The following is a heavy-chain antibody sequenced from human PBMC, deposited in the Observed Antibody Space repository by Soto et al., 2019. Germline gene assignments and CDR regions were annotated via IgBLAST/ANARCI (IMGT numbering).Heavy chain of an antibody. V-gene: IGHV4-31*03. Sequence: KPSETLSLTCTVSGGSISSGGYYWSWIRQHPGKGLEWIGYIYYSGSTYYNPSLKSRVTISVDTSKNQFSLKLSSVTAADTAVYYCAREPTTMGAVDYWGQGTLVTVSS. CDR2: IYYSGST. CDR3: AREPTTMGAVDY. D-gene: IGHD1-26*01. J-gene: IGHJ4*02. CDR1: GGSISSGGYY.